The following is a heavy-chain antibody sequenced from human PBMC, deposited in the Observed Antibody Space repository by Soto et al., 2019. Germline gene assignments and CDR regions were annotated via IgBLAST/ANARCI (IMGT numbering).Heavy chain of an antibody. CDR2: IFWDDDK. Sequence: QITLKESGPALVKPTQTLTLTCSFSGFSLSTAGVGVGWVRQAPGKALDYLAVIFWDDDKYYSPPLKRRLTITKDTSKNQVVLPMTNMDPVDTATYYCAYRRNQGTTYFDLWGRGTLDTVSS. D-gene: IGHD2-2*01. CDR1: GFSLSTAGVG. V-gene: IGHV2-5*02. CDR3: AYRRNQGTTYFDL. J-gene: IGHJ2*01.